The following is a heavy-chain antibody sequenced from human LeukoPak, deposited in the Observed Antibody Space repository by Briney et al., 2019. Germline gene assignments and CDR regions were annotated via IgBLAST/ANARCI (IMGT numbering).Heavy chain of an antibody. Sequence: GGSLRLSCAASGFTFSTYWMSWARQAPGKGLEWVANVKPDGSEKYYVDSVKGRFTISKDNAKNSLSLQLNSLRAEDTAVYYCARGYSGSRYRYYYYMDVWGKGTTVTVSS. D-gene: IGHD6-13*01. J-gene: IGHJ6*03. CDR3: ARGYSGSRYRYYYYMDV. CDR1: GFTFSTYW. CDR2: VKPDGSEK. V-gene: IGHV3-7*01.